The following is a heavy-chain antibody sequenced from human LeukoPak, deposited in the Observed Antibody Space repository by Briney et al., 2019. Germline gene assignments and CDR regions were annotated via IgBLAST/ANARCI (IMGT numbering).Heavy chain of an antibody. Sequence: PSETLSLTCSVSGSITSGSYYWTWIRQPAGKGLEWIGRIYVSGSTNYNPSLEGRVAISVDTLKNQFSPKLTSLTAADTAVYYCARGGLLIGGAFDIWGQGTMVTVSS. V-gene: IGHV4-61*02. CDR3: ARGGLLIGGAFDI. CDR1: GSITSGSYY. J-gene: IGHJ3*02. CDR2: IYVSGST. D-gene: IGHD3-22*01.